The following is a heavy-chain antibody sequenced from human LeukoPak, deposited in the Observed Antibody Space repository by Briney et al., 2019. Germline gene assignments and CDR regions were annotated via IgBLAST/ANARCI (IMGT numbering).Heavy chain of an antibody. CDR2: ISSSSSTI. D-gene: IGHD4-23*01. Sequence: PGGSLRLSCAASRFTFSTYSMNWVRQAPGKGLEWVSYISSSSSTIYYADSVKGRFTISRDNAKNSLYLQMNSLRAEDTAVYYCASIGTGRTVGYYYYYMDVWGKGTTVTVSS. V-gene: IGHV3-48*04. J-gene: IGHJ6*03. CDR1: RFTFSTYS. CDR3: ASIGTGRTVGYYYYYMDV.